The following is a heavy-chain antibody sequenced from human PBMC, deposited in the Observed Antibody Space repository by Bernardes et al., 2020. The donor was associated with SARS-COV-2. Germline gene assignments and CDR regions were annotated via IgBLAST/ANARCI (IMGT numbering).Heavy chain of an antibody. J-gene: IGHJ4*02. D-gene: IGHD3-22*01. V-gene: IGHV4-4*07. CDR2: IYTSGST. Sequence: SETLSLTCTVSGGSISSYYWSWIRQPAGKGLEWIGRIYTSGSTNYNPSLKSRVTMSVDTSKNQFSLNLRSVTAADTAVYYCAGPPFDSSGYYYYYWGQGTLVTVAS. CDR1: GGSISSYY. CDR3: AGPPFDSSGYYYYY.